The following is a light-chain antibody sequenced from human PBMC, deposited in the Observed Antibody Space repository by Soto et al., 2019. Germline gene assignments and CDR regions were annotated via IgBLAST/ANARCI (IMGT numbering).Light chain of an antibody. V-gene: IGLV1-51*01. CDR3: TSYSRYRVLV. CDR1: TSNIGTYS. CDR2: DNS. J-gene: IGLJ3*02. Sequence: QSVLTQPPSVSAAPGQKVTISCSGSTSNIGTYSVSWYQQLPGTAPKLLIYDNSQRPSGIPDRFSGSKSGTSATLAITGLQTGDEADYYCTSYSRYRVLVFGGGTKVTVL.